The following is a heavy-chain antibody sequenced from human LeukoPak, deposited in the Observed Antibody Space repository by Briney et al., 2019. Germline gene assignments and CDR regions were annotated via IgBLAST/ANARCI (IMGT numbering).Heavy chain of an antibody. D-gene: IGHD1-26*01. J-gene: IGHJ4*02. V-gene: IGHV5-51*01. Sequence: GESLKISCKHSEYSFPNYCIGWVRQMPGKGLEWMGIIYPGDSDTRYSPSFQGQVTISADKSISTAYLQWSSLKASDTAMYYCARRRDLYSGSYYPFDYWGQGTLITVSS. CDR1: EYSFPNYC. CDR2: IYPGDSDT. CDR3: ARRRDLYSGSYYPFDY.